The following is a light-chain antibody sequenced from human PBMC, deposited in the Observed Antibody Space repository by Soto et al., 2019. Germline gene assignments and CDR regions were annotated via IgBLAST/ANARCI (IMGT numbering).Light chain of an antibody. J-gene: IGLJ1*01. CDR3: CSYAGSDYV. Sequence: QSVLTQPASVSGSPLQSITISCPGTSSDVGNYNLVSWYQHHPGKAPKLMIYEVSKRPSGVSNRFSGCKSGDTASLTVCGLQGEDGADYYWCSYAGSDYVFGAGTKVTVL. CDR2: EVS. V-gene: IGLV2-23*02. CDR1: SSDVGNYNL.